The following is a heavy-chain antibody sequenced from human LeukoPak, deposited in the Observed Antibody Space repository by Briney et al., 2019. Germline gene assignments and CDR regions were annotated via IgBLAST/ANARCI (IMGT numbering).Heavy chain of an antibody. CDR2: ISRGGSYI. Sequence: GGSLRLSCAASGFTFKTYSMNWVRQAPGKGLEGVSYISRGGSYIFYADSVKGRFTISRNNAKNSLSLQMNSLRGEDTAVYYCARTYPSTQKNDAFDVWGQGTMVTVSS. D-gene: IGHD6-6*01. CDR1: GFTFKTYS. V-gene: IGHV3-21*01. J-gene: IGHJ3*01. CDR3: ARTYPSTQKNDAFDV.